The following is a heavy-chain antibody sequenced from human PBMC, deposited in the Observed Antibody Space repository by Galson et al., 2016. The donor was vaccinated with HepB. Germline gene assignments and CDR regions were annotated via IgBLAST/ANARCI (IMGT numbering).Heavy chain of an antibody. D-gene: IGHD2-15*01. CDR2: IRQDGNEK. CDR3: ARDSGYCSGGSCYGDAFDV. V-gene: IGHV3-7*01. Sequence: SLRLSCAASGFSFTNHWMTWVRQAPGKGLEWVANIRQDGNEKYHAEFVRGRFNISRDNAKNSLYLQMSGLRPEDTAVYYCARDSGYCSGGSCYGDAFDVWGQGAMVTVSS. CDR1: GFSFTNHW. J-gene: IGHJ3*01.